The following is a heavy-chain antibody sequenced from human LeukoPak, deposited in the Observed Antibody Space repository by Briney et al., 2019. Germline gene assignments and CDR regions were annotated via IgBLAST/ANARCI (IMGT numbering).Heavy chain of an antibody. D-gene: IGHD5-12*01. CDR2: INHSGST. J-gene: IGHJ4*02. V-gene: IGHV4-34*01. Sequence: SETLSLTCAVYGGSFSGYYWSWIRQPPGKGLEWIGEINHSGSTNYNPSLKSRVTKSVDTSKNQFSLKLSSVTAADTAVYYCARSEWLRFAVYWGQGTLVTVSS. CDR3: ARSEWLRFAVY. CDR1: GGSFSGYY.